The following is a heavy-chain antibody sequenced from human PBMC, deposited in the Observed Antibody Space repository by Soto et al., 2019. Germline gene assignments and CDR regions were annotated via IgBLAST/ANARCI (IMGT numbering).Heavy chain of an antibody. CDR1: GGSISSAAYS. Sequence: HVQLQESGPGLVKPSQTLSLTCTVSGGSISSAAYSWRCIRQHPVKGLEWIGYISHSGSTYYNPSLKSRVIISVDTSKNQFSLSLTSVTAADTAVYYCAREYTYGSNFFDCWGQGALVTVSS. D-gene: IGHD2-2*02. CDR2: ISHSGST. V-gene: IGHV4-31*03. J-gene: IGHJ4*02. CDR3: AREYTYGSNFFDC.